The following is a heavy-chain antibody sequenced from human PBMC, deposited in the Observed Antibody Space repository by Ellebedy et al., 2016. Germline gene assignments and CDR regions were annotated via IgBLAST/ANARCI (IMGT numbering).Heavy chain of an antibody. D-gene: IGHD2-2*01. CDR2: ISTYSGNR. CDR3: ARGGVVVPSPWSPPFDS. V-gene: IGHV1-18*01. J-gene: IGHJ5*01. CDR1: GYSFTNYN. Sequence: ASVKVSCXASGYSFTNYNIIWVRQAPGQGHEWMGWISTYSGNRNYAQNLQGRVTLTTESSTGTAYMELRSLTSDDTAVYFCARGGVVVPSPWSPPFDSWGQGTLVTVSP.